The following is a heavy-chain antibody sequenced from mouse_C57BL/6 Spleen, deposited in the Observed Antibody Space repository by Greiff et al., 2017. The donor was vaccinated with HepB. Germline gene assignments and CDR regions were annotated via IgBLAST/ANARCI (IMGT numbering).Heavy chain of an antibody. D-gene: IGHD1-1*01. J-gene: IGHJ2*01. CDR2: IYPSDSET. CDR3: ARLPITTVVATRWYVDY. Sequence: QVHVKQPGAELVRPGSSVKLSCKASGYTFTSYWMDWVKQRPGQGLEWIGNIYPSDSETHYNQKFKDKATLTVDKSSSTAYMQLSSLTSEDSAVYYCARLPITTVVATRWYVDYWGQGTTLTVSS. CDR1: GYTFTSYW. V-gene: IGHV1-61*01.